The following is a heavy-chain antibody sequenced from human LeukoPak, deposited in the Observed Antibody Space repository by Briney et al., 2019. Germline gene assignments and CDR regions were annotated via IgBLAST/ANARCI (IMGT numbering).Heavy chain of an antibody. CDR1: GFTFSSYA. D-gene: IGHD6-13*01. CDR2: ISYDGSNK. Sequence: GGSLRLSCAASGFTFSSYATHWVRQAPGKGLEWVAVISYDGSNKYYADSVKGRFTISRDNSKNTLYLQMNSLRAEDTAVYYCARENSSSWHVGSAFDIWGQGTMVTVSS. CDR3: ARENSSSWHVGSAFDI. J-gene: IGHJ3*02. V-gene: IGHV3-30-3*01.